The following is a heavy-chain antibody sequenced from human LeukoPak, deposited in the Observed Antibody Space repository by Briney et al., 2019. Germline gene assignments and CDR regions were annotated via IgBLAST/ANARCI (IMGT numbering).Heavy chain of an antibody. Sequence: GGSLRLSCAASGFTFDDYGMSWVRQAPGKGLEWVSGINWNGGSTGYADSVKGRFTISRDNAKNSLYLQMNSLRAEDTALYYCARAHGYCSGGSCSRHYSDYWGQGTLVTVSS. CDR2: INWNGGST. CDR3: ARAHGYCSGGSCSRHYSDY. CDR1: GFTFDDYG. J-gene: IGHJ4*02. V-gene: IGHV3-20*04. D-gene: IGHD2-15*01.